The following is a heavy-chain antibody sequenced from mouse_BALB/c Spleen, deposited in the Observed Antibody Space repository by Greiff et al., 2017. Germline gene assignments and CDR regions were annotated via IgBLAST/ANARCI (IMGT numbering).Heavy chain of an antibody. D-gene: IGHD2-3*01. CDR1: GFNIKDYY. Sequence: EVQLQQSGAELVRPGALVKLSCKASGFNIKDYYMHWVKQRPEQGLEWIGWIDPENGNTIYDPKFQGKASITADTSSNTAYLQLSSLTSEDTAVYYCASPIYDGYSLYAMDDWGQGTSVTVSS. J-gene: IGHJ4*01. CDR2: IDPENGNT. V-gene: IGHV14-1*02. CDR3: ASPIYDGYSLYAMDD.